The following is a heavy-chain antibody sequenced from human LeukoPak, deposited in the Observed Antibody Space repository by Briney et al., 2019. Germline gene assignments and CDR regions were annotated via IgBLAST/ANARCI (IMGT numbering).Heavy chain of an antibody. CDR3: AKDWGQVPASISGH. CDR1: GFTFSSYG. CDR2: ISYDGSNK. J-gene: IGHJ1*01. V-gene: IGHV3-30*18. D-gene: IGHD2-2*01. Sequence: PGGSLRLSCAASGFTFSSYGMHWFRQAPGKGLEWVAVISYDGSNKYYADSVKGRFTISRDNSKNTLYLQMNSLRAEDTAVYYCAKDWGQVPASISGHWGQGTLVTVSS.